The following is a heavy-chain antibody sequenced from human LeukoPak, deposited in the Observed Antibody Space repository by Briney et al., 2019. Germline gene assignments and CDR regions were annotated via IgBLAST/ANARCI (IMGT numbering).Heavy chain of an antibody. V-gene: IGHV1-8*03. CDR3: ARMAQQQLVYLGYYYYMDV. Sequence: ASVTVSCKASGYTFTSYGISWVRQAPGQGLEWMGWMNPNSGNTGYAQKFQGRVTITRNTSISTAYMELSSLRSEDTAVYYCARMAQQQLVYLGYYYYMDVWGKGTTVTVSS. J-gene: IGHJ6*03. D-gene: IGHD6-13*01. CDR2: MNPNSGNT. CDR1: GYTFTSYG.